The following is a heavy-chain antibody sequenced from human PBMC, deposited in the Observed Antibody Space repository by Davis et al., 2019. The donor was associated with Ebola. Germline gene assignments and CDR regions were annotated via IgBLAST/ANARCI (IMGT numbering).Heavy chain of an antibody. V-gene: IGHV2-5*02. CDR3: AHAGYYYDSSGRKYYYYGMDV. CDR1: GFSLSTSGVG. Sequence: SGPTLVKPTQTLTLTCTFSGFSLSTSGVGVGWIRQPPGKALEWLALIYWDDDKRYSPSLKSRLTITKDTSKNQVVLTMTNMDPVDTATYYCAHAGYYYDSSGRKYYYYGMDVWGKGTTVTVSS. CDR2: IYWDDDK. J-gene: IGHJ6*04. D-gene: IGHD3-22*01.